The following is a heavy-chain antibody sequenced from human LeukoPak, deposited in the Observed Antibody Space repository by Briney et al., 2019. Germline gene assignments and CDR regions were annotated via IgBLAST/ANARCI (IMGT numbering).Heavy chain of an antibody. CDR3: ARRGGSSSRRSPIDY. J-gene: IGHJ4*02. D-gene: IGHD6-6*01. CDR1: GFTFSDYW. Sequence: RPRGSLRLSCTASGFTFSDYWMTWVRQAPGKGPEWVANIKQDGSQRYYVDSVRGRFTISRDNAKNSLFLQMNGLRAEDTAVYYCARRGGSSSRRSPIDYWGQGTLVTVSS. CDR2: IKQDGSQR. V-gene: IGHV3-7*01.